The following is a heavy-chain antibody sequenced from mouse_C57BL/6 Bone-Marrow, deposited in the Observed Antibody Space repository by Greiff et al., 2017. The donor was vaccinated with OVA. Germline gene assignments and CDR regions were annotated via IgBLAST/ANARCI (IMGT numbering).Heavy chain of an antibody. J-gene: IGHJ2*01. Sequence: DVHLVESGGDLVKPGGSLKLSCAASGFTFSSYGMSWVRQTPDKRLEWVATISSGGSYTYYPDSVKGRFTISRDNAKNTLYLQMSSLKSEDTAMYYCARHNWGFDYWGQGTTLTVSS. CDR3: ARHNWGFDY. D-gene: IGHD4-1*01. V-gene: IGHV5-6*01. CDR2: ISSGGSYT. CDR1: GFTFSSYG.